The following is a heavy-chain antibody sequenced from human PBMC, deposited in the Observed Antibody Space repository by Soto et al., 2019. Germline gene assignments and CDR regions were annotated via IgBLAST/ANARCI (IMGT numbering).Heavy chain of an antibody. Sequence: EVQLVESGGGLVQPGGSLRLSFAASGFTVSSDYMTWVRQAPGKGLEWLSTVYSGGTTYYADSVKGRFIISRDNSKNTLFLQMNNLRVEDTAMYYCARDPGYRNGMDVWGQGTTVTVSS. CDR3: ARDPGYRNGMDV. CDR1: GFTVSSDY. V-gene: IGHV3-66*01. CDR2: VYSGGTT. D-gene: IGHD5-18*01. J-gene: IGHJ6*02.